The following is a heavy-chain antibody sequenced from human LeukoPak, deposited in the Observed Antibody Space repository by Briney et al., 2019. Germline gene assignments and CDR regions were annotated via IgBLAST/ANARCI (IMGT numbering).Heavy chain of an antibody. V-gene: IGHV4-34*01. Sequence: SETLSLTCAVYGGSFSGYYWSLIRQPPGKGLEWIREINHSGSTNYNPSLKSRVTISVDTSKNQFSLKLSSVTAADTAVYYCARVGYSPASPANFDYWGQGTLSPSPQ. J-gene: IGHJ4*02. CDR1: GGSFSGYY. D-gene: IGHD5-18*01. CDR3: ARVGYSPASPANFDY. CDR2: INHSGST.